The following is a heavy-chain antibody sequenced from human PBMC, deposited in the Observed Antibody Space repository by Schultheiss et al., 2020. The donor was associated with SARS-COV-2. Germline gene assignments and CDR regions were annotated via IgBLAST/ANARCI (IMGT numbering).Heavy chain of an antibody. J-gene: IGHJ6*02. CDR3: AREGGSMATTFYYYYGMDV. V-gene: IGHV1-2*02. Sequence: ASVKVSCKASGYTFTGYYMHWVRQAPGQGLEWMGWINPNSGGTNYAQKFQGRVTMTRDTSISTAYMELSRLRSDDTAVYYCAREGGSMATTFYYYYGMDVWGQGTTVTVS. CDR1: GYTFTGYY. CDR2: INPNSGGT. D-gene: IGHD5-24*01.